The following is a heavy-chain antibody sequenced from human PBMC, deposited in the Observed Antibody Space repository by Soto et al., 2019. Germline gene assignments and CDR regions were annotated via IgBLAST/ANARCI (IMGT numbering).Heavy chain of an antibody. CDR3: ARSSGWRHVVGYKYGLDV. V-gene: IGHV3-11*06. J-gene: IGHJ6*02. D-gene: IGHD5-18*01. CDR1: GFIFSDY. CDR2: ISGSGAYT. Sequence: QVQLVESGGGLVKPGGSLRLSCTGSGFIFSDYMTWIRRAPGKGLEWVSYISGSGAYTKYADSVRGRFTISRDNAKNSLWLQINSLRAEDTAVYYCARSSGWRHVVGYKYGLDVWGQGTTVIVSS.